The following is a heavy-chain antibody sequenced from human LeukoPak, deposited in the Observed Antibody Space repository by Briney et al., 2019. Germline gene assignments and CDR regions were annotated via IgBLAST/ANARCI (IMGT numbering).Heavy chain of an antibody. V-gene: IGHV4-34*01. D-gene: IGHD7-27*01. Sequence: SETLTLTCAVYGGSFSGYYWSWIRQPPGKGLEWIGEINHSGSTNYNPSLKSRVTISVDTSKNQFSLKLSSVTAADTAVYYCARSRTGNFDYWGQGTLVTVSS. CDR1: GGSFSGYY. CDR3: ARSRTGNFDY. J-gene: IGHJ4*02. CDR2: INHSGST.